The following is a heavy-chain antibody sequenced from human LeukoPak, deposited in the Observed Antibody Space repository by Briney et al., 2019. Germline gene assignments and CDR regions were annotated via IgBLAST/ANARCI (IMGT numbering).Heavy chain of an antibody. Sequence: ASVKVSCKVSGYTLTELAMHWVRQAPGKGLEWMGGFDPEDGETIYAQKFQGRVTMTEDTSTDTAYMELSSLRSEDTAVYYCARDGYSNYDWFFDPWGQGTLVTVSS. CDR1: GYTLTELA. D-gene: IGHD4-11*01. CDR2: FDPEDGET. J-gene: IGHJ5*02. V-gene: IGHV1-24*01. CDR3: ARDGYSNYDWFFDP.